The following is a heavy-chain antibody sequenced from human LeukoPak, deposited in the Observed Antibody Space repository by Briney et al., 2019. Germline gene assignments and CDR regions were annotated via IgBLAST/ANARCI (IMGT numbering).Heavy chain of an antibody. D-gene: IGHD2-15*01. CDR1: GFTFGTYW. V-gene: IGHV3-74*01. Sequence: GGSLRLSCGASGFTFGTYWMHWVRQAPGKGLVWVSGINSDGGTTTYADSAKGRFTISRDNARNTLYLQMNNLRAEDTAVYYCARYTIKLEDIVVVVAATIGAFDIWGQGTMVTVSS. CDR2: INSDGGTT. CDR3: ARYTIKLEDIVVVVAATIGAFDI. J-gene: IGHJ3*02.